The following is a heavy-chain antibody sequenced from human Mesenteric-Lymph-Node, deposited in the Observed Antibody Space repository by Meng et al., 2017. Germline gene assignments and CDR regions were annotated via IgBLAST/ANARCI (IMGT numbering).Heavy chain of an antibody. V-gene: IGHV3-9*01. CDR3: ARGYCSSTTCYAP. D-gene: IGHD2-2*01. J-gene: IGHJ5*02. Sequence: SLKISCAASGFTFDDYAMHWVRQAPGKGLEWVSGISWNSGSIGYADSVKGRFTISRDNAKNSLYLQMNSLRAEDTALYYCARGYCSSTTCYAPWGQGTLVTVSS. CDR2: ISWNSGSI. CDR1: GFTFDDYA.